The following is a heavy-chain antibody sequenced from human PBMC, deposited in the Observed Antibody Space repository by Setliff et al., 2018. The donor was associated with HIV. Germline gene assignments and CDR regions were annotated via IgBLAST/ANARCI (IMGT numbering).Heavy chain of an antibody. CDR1: GYTFINFY. J-gene: IGHJ4*02. CDR3: ARGSCSGCYLSDY. CDR2: ISPNSGGT. D-gene: IGHD6-19*01. V-gene: IGHV1-3*01. Sequence: GASVKVSCKASGYTFINFYIYWVRQAPGQGLEWVGRISPNSGGTDYSEKFQGRVTITRDTSANTAYMELSSLRSEDTAVYYCARGSCSGCYLSDYWGLGTLVTVSS.